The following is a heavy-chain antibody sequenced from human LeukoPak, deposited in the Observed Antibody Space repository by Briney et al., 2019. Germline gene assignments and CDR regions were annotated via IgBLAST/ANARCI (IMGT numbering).Heavy chain of an antibody. CDR3: ARDRGHLWFNWFDP. CDR1: GYTLTELS. J-gene: IGHJ5*02. V-gene: IGHV1-24*01. CDR2: FDPEDGET. Sequence: ASVKVSCKVSGYTLTELSMHWVRQAPRKGLEWMGGFDPEDGETIYAQKFQGRVTMTEDTSTDTAYMELSSLRSEDTAVYYCARDRGHLWFNWFDPWGQGTLVTVSS. D-gene: IGHD5-18*01.